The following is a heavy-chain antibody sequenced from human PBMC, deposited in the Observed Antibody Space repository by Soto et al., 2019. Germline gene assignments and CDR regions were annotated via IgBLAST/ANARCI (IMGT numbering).Heavy chain of an antibody. Sequence: QVQLVQSGAEVKKPGASVKVSCKASGYTFTNYAMHWVRQAPGQRLEWMGWINAGNGNAKYSQKFQGRVTITRDTSASTAYMELSSLRSEDTAVYYCARNLMDYDILTGYYMAYYFDHWGQGTRVTVSS. V-gene: IGHV1-3*01. CDR1: GYTFTNYA. CDR2: INAGNGNA. D-gene: IGHD3-9*01. J-gene: IGHJ4*02. CDR3: ARNLMDYDILTGYYMAYYFDH.